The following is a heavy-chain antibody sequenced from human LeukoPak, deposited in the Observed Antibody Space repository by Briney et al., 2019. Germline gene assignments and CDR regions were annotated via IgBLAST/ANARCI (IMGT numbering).Heavy chain of an antibody. CDR1: GGSVKSYY. J-gene: IGHJ4*02. CDR2: IENSGST. CDR3: ARPIYYGSGSPLGY. V-gene: IGHV4-59*02. D-gene: IGHD3-10*01. Sequence: PSETLSLTCTVSGGSVKSYYWSWIRQPPGKRLEWIGNIENSGSTHYNPSLKSRVSISVDKTKNHISLNLTSATAADTAMYYCARPIYYGSGSPLGYWGQGTLVTVSS.